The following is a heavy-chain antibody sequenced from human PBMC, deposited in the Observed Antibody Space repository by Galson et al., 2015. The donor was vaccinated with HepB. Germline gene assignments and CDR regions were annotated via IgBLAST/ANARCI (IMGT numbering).Heavy chain of an antibody. CDR1: GYTFTSYG. Sequence: SVKVSCKASGYTFTSYGISWVRQAPGQGLEWMGWISAYNGNTNYAQKLQGRVTMTTDTSTSTAYMELRSLRSDDTAVYYCARGRPYYDFLYTRQDYYYYMDVWGKGTTVTVSS. CDR3: ARGRPYYDFLYTRQDYYYYMDV. J-gene: IGHJ6*03. D-gene: IGHD3-3*01. CDR2: ISAYNGNT. V-gene: IGHV1-18*01.